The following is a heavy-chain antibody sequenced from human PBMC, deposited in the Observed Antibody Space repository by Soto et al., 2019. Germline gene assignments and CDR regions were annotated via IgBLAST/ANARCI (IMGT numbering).Heavy chain of an antibody. V-gene: IGHV3-33*01. D-gene: IGHD1-26*01. J-gene: IGHJ4*02. CDR3: ARETKWEALHS. CDR2: SYSDGRNK. Sequence: GGSLRLSCAASGFRLSDHGMHWVRQAPGKGLEWVAISYSDGRNKYYADSVKGRFTISRDNSKNTLDLQMRSLRGEDTALYYCARETKWEALHSWGQGTLVTVSS. CDR1: GFRLSDHG.